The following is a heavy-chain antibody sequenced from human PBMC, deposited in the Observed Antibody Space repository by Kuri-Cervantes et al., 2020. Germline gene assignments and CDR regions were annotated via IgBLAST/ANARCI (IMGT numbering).Heavy chain of an antibody. D-gene: IGHD6-13*01. CDR2: INPNSGGT. CDR3: ARDFTSRIGYSSSWYRTYYYYGMDV. J-gene: IGHJ6*02. V-gene: IGHV1-2*02. Sequence: ASVKVSCKASGYTFTGYYMHWVRQAPGQGLEWMGWINPNSGGTNYAQKFQGRVTMTRDTSISTAYMELSRLRSDDTAVYYCARDFTSRIGYSSSWYRTYYYYGMDVWGQGTTVTVSS. CDR1: GYTFTGYY.